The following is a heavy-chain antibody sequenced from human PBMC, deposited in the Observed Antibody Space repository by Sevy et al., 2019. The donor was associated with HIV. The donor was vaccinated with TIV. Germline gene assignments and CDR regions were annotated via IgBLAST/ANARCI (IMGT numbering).Heavy chain of an antibody. CDR2: VSYDGSRE. CDR1: GFTFIKHA. D-gene: IGHD3-22*01. CDR3: ARDRDRYCDSSNCYYLDS. J-gene: IGHJ4*02. Sequence: GGSLRLSCRVSGFTFIKHAMHWVRQAPGKGLEWVALVSYDGSREYYTNSVKGRFSIFRDNSKNTLSLQMESLRPDDTAVYYCARDRDRYCDSSNCYYLDSWGQGTLVTVSS. V-gene: IGHV3-30*10.